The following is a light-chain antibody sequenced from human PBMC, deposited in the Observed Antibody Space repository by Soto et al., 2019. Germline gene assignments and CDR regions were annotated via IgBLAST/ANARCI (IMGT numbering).Light chain of an antibody. Sequence: EVVMTQSPANLSLSPGAGATLSCWASQPVSDKLAWYQQKPGQAPRLLIYGASARALGIPARFSGSGSGTDFTLTISRLEPEDFAVYHCQQYGSSPWTFGQGTKVDI. V-gene: IGKV3-20*01. CDR3: QQYGSSPWT. J-gene: IGKJ1*01. CDR1: QPVSDK. CDR2: GAS.